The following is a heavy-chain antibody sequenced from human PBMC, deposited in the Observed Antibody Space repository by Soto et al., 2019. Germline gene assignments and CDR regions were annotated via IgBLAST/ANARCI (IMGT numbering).Heavy chain of an antibody. CDR1: GGSFSGYY. V-gene: IGHV4-34*01. CDR3: ASTRIAAAGLFDY. D-gene: IGHD6-13*01. J-gene: IGHJ4*02. CDR2: INHSGST. Sequence: PSETLSLTCAVYGGSFSGYYWSWIRQPPGKGLEWIGEINHSGSTNYNPSLKSRVTISVGTSKNQFSLKLSSVTAADTAVYYCASTRIAAAGLFDYWGQGTLVTVSS.